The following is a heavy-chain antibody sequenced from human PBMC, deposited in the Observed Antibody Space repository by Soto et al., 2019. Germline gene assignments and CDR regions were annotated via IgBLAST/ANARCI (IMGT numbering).Heavy chain of an antibody. CDR1: GGTFSSYA. CDR3: ARDYYDSSGYGY. CDR2: IIPIFGTA. V-gene: IGHV1-69*13. Sequence: GASVKVSCKASGGTFSSYAIIWVRQAPGQGLEWMGGIIPIFGTANYAQKFQGRVTITADESTSTAYMELSSLRSEDTAVYYCARDYYDSSGYGYWGQGTLVTVS. D-gene: IGHD3-22*01. J-gene: IGHJ4*02.